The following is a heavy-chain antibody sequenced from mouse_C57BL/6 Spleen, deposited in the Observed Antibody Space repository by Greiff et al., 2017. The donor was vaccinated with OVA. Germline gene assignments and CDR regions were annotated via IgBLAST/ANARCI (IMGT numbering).Heavy chain of an antibody. Sequence: QVQLQQPGAELVRPGSSVKLSCKASGYTFTSYWMHWVKQRPIQGLEWIGNIDPSDSETHYNQKFKDKATLTVDKSSSTAYMQLSSLTSEDSAVYYCARTITTVVAPLGYWGQGTTLTVSS. V-gene: IGHV1-52*01. CDR1: GYTFTSYW. J-gene: IGHJ2*01. CDR3: ARTITTVVAPLGY. CDR2: IDPSDSET. D-gene: IGHD1-1*01.